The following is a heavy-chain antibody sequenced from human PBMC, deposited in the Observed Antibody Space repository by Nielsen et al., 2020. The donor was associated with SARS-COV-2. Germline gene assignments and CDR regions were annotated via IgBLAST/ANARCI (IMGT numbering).Heavy chain of an antibody. CDR1: GFTFSSYA. CDR3: AKGRSYCSSTSCYKYYFDY. Sequence: GASLQISCAASGFTFSSYAMSWVRQAPGKGLEWVSAISGSGGSTYYADSVKGRFTISRDNSKNTLYLQMNSLRAEDTAVYYCAKGRSYCSSTSCYKYYFDYWGQGTLVTVSS. J-gene: IGHJ4*02. CDR2: ISGSGGST. D-gene: IGHD2-2*02. V-gene: IGHV3-23*01.